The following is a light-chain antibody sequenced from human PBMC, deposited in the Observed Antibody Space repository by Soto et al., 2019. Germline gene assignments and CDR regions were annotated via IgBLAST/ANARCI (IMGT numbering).Light chain of an antibody. Sequence: DIQMTQFPSTLSASVGYRVTITCRASESISSWLAWYQQKPGKAPKILIYKASTLQSGVPSRFTGSGSGTEFTLTISSLQPDDFATYYCQHYSVFPLTFGGGTKVEIK. CDR3: QHYSVFPLT. J-gene: IGKJ4*01. CDR1: ESISSW. V-gene: IGKV1-5*03. CDR2: KAS.